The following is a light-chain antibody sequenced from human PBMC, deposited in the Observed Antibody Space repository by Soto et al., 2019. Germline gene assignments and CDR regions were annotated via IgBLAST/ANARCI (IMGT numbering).Light chain of an antibody. Sequence: QSVLTQPPSVSGAPGQRVTISCTGSSSNIGAGHGVHWYQQLPGTAPKLLIYGNTNRPSGVPDRFSGSKPGTSASLAITGLQAEDEADYYCQSYDSSLSAVVFGGGTKLTVL. V-gene: IGLV1-40*01. J-gene: IGLJ3*02. CDR3: QSYDSSLSAVV. CDR2: GNT. CDR1: SSNIGAGHG.